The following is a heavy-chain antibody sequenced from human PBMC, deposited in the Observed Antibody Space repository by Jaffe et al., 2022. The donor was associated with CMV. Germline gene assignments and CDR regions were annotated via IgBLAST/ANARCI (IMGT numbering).Heavy chain of an antibody. CDR3: ARVGRLRRGGSYLFDY. CDR2: INHSGST. J-gene: IGHJ4*02. D-gene: IGHD1-26*01. Sequence: QVQLQQWGAGLLKPSETLSLTCAVYGGSFSGYYWSWIRQPPGKGLEWIGEINHSGSTNYNPSLKSRVTISVDTSKNQFSLKLSSVTAADTAVYYCARVGRLRRGGSYLFDYWGQGTLVTVSS. V-gene: IGHV4-34*01. CDR1: GGSFSGYY.